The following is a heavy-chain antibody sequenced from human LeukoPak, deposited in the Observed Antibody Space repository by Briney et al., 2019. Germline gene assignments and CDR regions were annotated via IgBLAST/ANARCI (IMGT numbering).Heavy chain of an antibody. D-gene: IGHD4-17*01. CDR3: ARENYGDYARPDY. V-gene: IGHV3-7*05. CDR2: IKQDGSEK. J-gene: IGHJ4*02. Sequence: GGSLRLSCAASGFTFSSYWMTWVRQAPGKGLEWVANIKQDGSEKYYVDSVKGRFTISRDNAKNSLYLQMNSLRAEDTAAYYCARENYGDYARPDYWGQGTLVTVSS. CDR1: GFTFSSYW.